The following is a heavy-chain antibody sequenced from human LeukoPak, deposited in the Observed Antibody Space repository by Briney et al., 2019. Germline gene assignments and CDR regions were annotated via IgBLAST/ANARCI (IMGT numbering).Heavy chain of an antibody. J-gene: IGHJ1*01. CDR2: IRYGGSHQ. V-gene: IGHV3-33*01. Sequence: GRSLRLSCAASGFSFGSYGMHWVRQAPGKGLAWVAFIRYGGSHQFYADSVRGRFTISRDNPKNTLYLQMNSLRGEDTAVYFCARDSGTWFYLQDWGQGTLVTVSS. CDR1: GFSFGSYG. D-gene: IGHD2/OR15-2a*01. CDR3: ARDSGTWFYLQD.